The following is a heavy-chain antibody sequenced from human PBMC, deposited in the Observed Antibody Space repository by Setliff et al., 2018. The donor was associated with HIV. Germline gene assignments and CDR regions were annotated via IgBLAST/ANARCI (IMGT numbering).Heavy chain of an antibody. CDR2: ISAYNGNT. CDR3: ARERWSRYCSSSSCYRDLDY. V-gene: IGHV1-18*01. D-gene: IGHD2-2*01. J-gene: IGHJ4*02. CDR1: GYTFTSYD. Sequence: GASVKVSCKASGYTFTSYDINWVRQATGQGIEWMGWISAYNGNTNYAQNLQGRVTMTIDTSTSTAYMELRSLRSDDTAVYYCARERWSRYCSSSSCYRDLDYWGQGTLVTVSS.